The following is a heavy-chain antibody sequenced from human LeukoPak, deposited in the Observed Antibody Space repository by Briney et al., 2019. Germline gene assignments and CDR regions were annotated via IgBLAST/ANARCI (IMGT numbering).Heavy chain of an antibody. CDR1: GFTFSSYG. CDR3: ARQRWDDSGSYFDY. V-gene: IGHV3-33*01. Sequence: PGGSLRLSCAASGFTFSSYGMHWVRQAPGKGLEWVAVISYDGSNKYYADSVKGRFTISRDNSKNTLYLQMNSLRAEDTAVYYCARQRWDDSGSYFDYWGQGTLVTVSS. J-gene: IGHJ4*02. CDR2: ISYDGSNK. D-gene: IGHD1-26*01.